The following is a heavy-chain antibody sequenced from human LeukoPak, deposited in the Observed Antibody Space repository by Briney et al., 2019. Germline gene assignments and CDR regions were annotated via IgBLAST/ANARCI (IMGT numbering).Heavy chain of an antibody. CDR3: AVWIQLWHPLGEP. D-gene: IGHD5-18*01. Sequence: PGGSLRLSCAASGFTFDDYAMHWVRQAPGKGLEWVSGISWNSGSIGYADSVKGRFTISRDNAKNSLYLQMNSLRAEDTAVYYCAVWIQLWHPLGEPWGQGTLVTVSS. CDR1: GFTFDDYA. J-gene: IGHJ5*02. V-gene: IGHV3-9*01. CDR2: ISWNSGSI.